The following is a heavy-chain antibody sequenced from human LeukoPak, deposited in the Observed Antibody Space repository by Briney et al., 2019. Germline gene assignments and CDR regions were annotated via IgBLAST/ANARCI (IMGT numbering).Heavy chain of an antibody. J-gene: IGHJ4*02. Sequence: ASVKVSCKASEYTFTGYYMHWVRQAPGQGLEWMGRIHPSSGATNYAQRFQGRVTLTRDTSINTAYMELSRLTSDDTAVYYCARDLPFEDWGQGTLVTVSS. D-gene: IGHD2/OR15-2a*01. CDR2: IHPSSGAT. CDR3: ARDLPFED. CDR1: EYTFTGYY. V-gene: IGHV1-2*06.